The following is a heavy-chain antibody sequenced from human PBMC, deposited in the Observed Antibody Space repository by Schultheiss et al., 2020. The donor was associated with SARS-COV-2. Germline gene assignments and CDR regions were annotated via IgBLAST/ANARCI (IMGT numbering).Heavy chain of an antibody. V-gene: IGHV4-4*07. CDR2: IYTSGST. D-gene: IGHD3-22*01. CDR1: GGSISSYY. J-gene: IGHJ4*02. Sequence: SETLSLTCTVSGGSISSYYWSWIRQPAGKGLEWIGRIYTSGSTNYNPSLKSRVTISVDTSKNQFSLKLSSVTAADTAVYYCARGADYYDSSGYYPVYGYWGQGTLVTVSS. CDR3: ARGADYYDSSGYYPVYGY.